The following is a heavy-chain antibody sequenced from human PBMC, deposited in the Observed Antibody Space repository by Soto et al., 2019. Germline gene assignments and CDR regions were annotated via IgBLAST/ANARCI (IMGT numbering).Heavy chain of an antibody. Sequence: EVQLVESGGGLVQPGGSLRLSCAASGFTFNTYRMNWVRQTPGKGLELVSYISGSSSNVYYADSVKGRFTISRDNAKSSLFLQMNSLRAEDTGVYYCARDQQWLVLHSYCYAMDVWGQGTTVTVSS. J-gene: IGHJ6*02. D-gene: IGHD6-19*01. V-gene: IGHV3-48*01. CDR3: ARDQQWLVLHSYCYAMDV. CDR2: ISGSSSNV. CDR1: GFTFNTYR.